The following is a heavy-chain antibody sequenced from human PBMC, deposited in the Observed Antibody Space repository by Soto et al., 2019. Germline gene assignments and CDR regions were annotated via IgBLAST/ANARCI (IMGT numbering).Heavy chain of an antibody. J-gene: IGHJ3*02. CDR3: HTPHCRNAFDI. Sequence: PGGSLRLSCATSGFTFSNAWMAWVRQAPGKGLEWVGRIKSIADGGTTNYAAPVKGRFSISGHDSENTLYLQMNSMRVEDTGIYYCHTPHCRNAFDIWGPGTGVTVSS. CDR1: GFTFSNAW. V-gene: IGHV3-15*01. CDR2: IKSIADGGTT. D-gene: IGHD2-15*01.